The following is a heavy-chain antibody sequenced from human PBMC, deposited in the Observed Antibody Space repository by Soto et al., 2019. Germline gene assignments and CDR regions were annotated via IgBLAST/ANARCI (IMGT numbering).Heavy chain of an antibody. J-gene: IGHJ4*02. CDR2: IYWDDDK. CDR1: GFSLSTSGVG. CDR3: AHSEVSYYGSVINFDY. Sequence: QITLKESGPTLVKPTQTLTLTCTFSGFSLSTSGVGVGWIRQPPGKALEWLALIYWDDDKRYSPSLKSRLTITKDTSKNQVVLTMTNMDPVDTATYYCAHSEVSYYGSVINFDYWGQGTLVTVSS. D-gene: IGHD3-10*01. V-gene: IGHV2-5*02.